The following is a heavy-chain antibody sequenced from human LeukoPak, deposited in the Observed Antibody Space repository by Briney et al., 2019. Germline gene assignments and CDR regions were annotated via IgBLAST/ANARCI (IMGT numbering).Heavy chain of an antibody. V-gene: IGHV4-34*01. J-gene: IGHJ4*02. CDR1: GGSFSGYY. Sequence: SETLSRTCAVYGGSFSGYYWSWIRQPPGKGLEWIGEINHSGSTNYNPSLKSRVTISVDTSKNQFSLKLSSVTAADTAVYYCARVRQFEIAGYFDYWGQGTLVTVSS. CDR3: ARVRQFEIAGYFDY. CDR2: INHSGST. D-gene: IGHD3-10*01.